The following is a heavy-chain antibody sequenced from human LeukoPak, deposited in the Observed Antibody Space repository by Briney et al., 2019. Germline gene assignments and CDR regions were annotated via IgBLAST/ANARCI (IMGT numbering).Heavy chain of an antibody. J-gene: IGHJ4*02. Sequence: GASVKVSCRVSGYTLTELAMHWVRQAPGKSLEWMGGFNPEDDETIYAQDFQGRVTMTEDKSTDTAYMELGSLTSEDTAVYYCTPSGHYFFYWAQGTLVTVSS. CDR1: GYTLTELA. D-gene: IGHD1-26*01. V-gene: IGHV1-24*01. CDR3: TPSGHYFFY. CDR2: FNPEDDET.